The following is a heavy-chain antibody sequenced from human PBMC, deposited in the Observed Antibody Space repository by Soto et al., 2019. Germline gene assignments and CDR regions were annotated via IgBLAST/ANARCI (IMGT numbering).Heavy chain of an antibody. D-gene: IGHD2-2*01. V-gene: IGHV1-18*01. CDR2: ITPYNGKT. CDR1: GYTFITYG. Sequence: ASVKVSCKASGYTFITYGVTWVRQAPGQGLEWMGWITPYNGKTHYAQKFQDRVTMTTDTAATTAYMELRSLTSYDSAMYFCARDTSHYFDHWGQGILVTVSS. CDR3: ARDTSHYFDH. J-gene: IGHJ4*02.